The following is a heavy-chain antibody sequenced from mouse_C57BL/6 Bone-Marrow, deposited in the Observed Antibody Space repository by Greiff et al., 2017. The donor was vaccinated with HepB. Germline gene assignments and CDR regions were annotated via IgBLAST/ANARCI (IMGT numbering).Heavy chain of an antibody. CDR3: TSYYSNSVCSWFAY. Sequence: EVQLEESGGGLVQPGGSMKLSCAASGFTFSDAWMDWVRQSPEKGLEWVAEIRNKANNHATYYAESVKGRFTISRDDSKSSVYLQMNSLRAEDTGIDSCTSYYSNSVCSWFAYWGQGTLVTVSA. CDR1: GFTFSDAW. CDR2: IRNKANNHAT. D-gene: IGHD2-5*01. J-gene: IGHJ3*01. V-gene: IGHV6-6*01.